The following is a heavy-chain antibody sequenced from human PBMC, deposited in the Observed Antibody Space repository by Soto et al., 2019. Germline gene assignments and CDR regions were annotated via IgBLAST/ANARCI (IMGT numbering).Heavy chain of an antibody. V-gene: IGHV3-21*01. J-gene: IGHJ4*02. CDR2: ISSSSSYI. D-gene: IGHD5-12*01. CDR3: ASSTASVATRQDY. Sequence: PVGSLRLSCAASGFTFSSYSMNWVRQAPGKGLEWVSSISSSSSYIYYADSVKGRFTISRDNAKNSLYLQMNSLRAEDTAVYYCASSTASVATRQDYWGQGTLVTVSS. CDR1: GFTFSSYS.